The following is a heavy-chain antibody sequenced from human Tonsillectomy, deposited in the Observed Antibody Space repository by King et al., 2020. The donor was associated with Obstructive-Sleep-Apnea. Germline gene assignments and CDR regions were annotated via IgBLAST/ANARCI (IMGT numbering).Heavy chain of an antibody. Sequence: QLQESGPGLVKPSQALSLTCAVSGGSINSGDYSWSWIRQPPEKGLEWIGYIYYSGSTYYNPSLQSRVTISVDTSKNQFSLKLSSVTAADTAVYFCARGTWAGPFDYWGQGTLVTVSS. D-gene: IGHD6-19*01. V-gene: IGHV4-30-4*07. J-gene: IGHJ4*02. CDR2: IYYSGST. CDR3: ARGTWAGPFDY. CDR1: GGSINSGDYS.